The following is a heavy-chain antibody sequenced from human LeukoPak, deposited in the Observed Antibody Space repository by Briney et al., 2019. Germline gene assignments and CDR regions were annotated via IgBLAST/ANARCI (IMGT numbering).Heavy chain of an antibody. V-gene: IGHV1-18*01. Sequence: ASVKVSCTASGGTFSSYAISWVRQAPGQGLEWMGWINTYNGDTNYIQKFQGRVTVTTDTSTTTAYMELRSLRSDDTAVYYCARRGLDYWGQGTLVTVSS. D-gene: IGHD3-16*01. CDR2: INTYNGDT. CDR3: ARRGLDY. J-gene: IGHJ4*02. CDR1: GGTFSSYA.